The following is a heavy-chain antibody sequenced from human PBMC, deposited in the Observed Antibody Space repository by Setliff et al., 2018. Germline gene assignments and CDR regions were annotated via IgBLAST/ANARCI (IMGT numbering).Heavy chain of an antibody. V-gene: IGHV1-69*13. CDR3: ARRLPYFGMDV. D-gene: IGHD2-15*01. CDR2: IIPMFRTG. Sequence: GASVKVSCKASGGTFNNYPISWVRQAPGQGLEWMGGIIPMFRTGKYAQKFQGRVTITADESTSTAYMELTSLRLEDTAVYYCARRLPYFGMDVWGQGTTVTVSS. J-gene: IGHJ6*02. CDR1: GGTFNNYP.